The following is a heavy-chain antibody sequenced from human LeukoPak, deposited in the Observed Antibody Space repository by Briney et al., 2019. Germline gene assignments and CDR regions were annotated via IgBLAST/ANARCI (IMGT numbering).Heavy chain of an antibody. J-gene: IGHJ4*02. CDR2: ISWNAADI. V-gene: IGHV3-43*01. D-gene: IGHD3-22*01. CDR3: AKGGPSYYYDSSGFGNFDY. CDR1: GFTFDDYT. Sequence: GGSLRLSCAASGFTFDDYTMHWVRQAPGKGLEWVSLISWNAADIYYADSMKGRFTISRDNSKNSLYLQMNSLRTEDTALYYCAKGGPSYYYDSSGFGNFDYWGQGTLVTVSS.